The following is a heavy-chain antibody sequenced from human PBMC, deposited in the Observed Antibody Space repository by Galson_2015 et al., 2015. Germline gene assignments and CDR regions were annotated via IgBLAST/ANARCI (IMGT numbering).Heavy chain of an antibody. CDR1: GFTFSSYW. D-gene: IGHD5-18*01. V-gene: IGHV3-74*01. CDR3: ARRIQLWSTPLYWYYGMDV. CDR2: INSDGSST. Sequence: SLRLSCAASGFTFSSYWMHWVRQAPGKGLVWVSRINSDGSSTSYADSVKGRFTISRDNAKNTLYLQMNSLRAEDTAVYYCARRIQLWSTPLYWYYGMDVWGQGTTVTVSS. J-gene: IGHJ6*02.